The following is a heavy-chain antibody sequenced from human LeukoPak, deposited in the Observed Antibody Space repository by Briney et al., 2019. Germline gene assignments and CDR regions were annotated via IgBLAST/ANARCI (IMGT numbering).Heavy chain of an antibody. CDR3: AREAKDIVVVPAAPSQILYYYYMDV. CDR2: IKQDGSEK. D-gene: IGHD2-2*01. Sequence: GGSLRLSCAASGFTFSSYWMSWVREAPGKGLEWVANIKQDGSEKYYVDSVKGRFTISRDNAKNSLYLQMNSLRAEDTAVYYCAREAKDIVVVPAAPSQILYYYYMDVWGKGTTVTVSS. CDR1: GFTFSSYW. J-gene: IGHJ6*03. V-gene: IGHV3-7*03.